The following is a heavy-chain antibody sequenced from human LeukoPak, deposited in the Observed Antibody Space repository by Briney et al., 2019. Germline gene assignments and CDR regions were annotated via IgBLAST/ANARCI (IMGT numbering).Heavy chain of an antibody. CDR1: GGTFSSYA. Sequence: SVKVSCKASGGTFSSYAISWVRQAPGQGLEWMGGIIPTFGTANYAQKFQGRVTITTDESTSTAYMELSSLRSEDTAVYYCARGIAAAVFGMDVWGKGTTVTVSS. D-gene: IGHD6-13*01. V-gene: IGHV1-69*05. CDR2: IIPTFGTA. CDR3: ARGIAAAVFGMDV. J-gene: IGHJ6*03.